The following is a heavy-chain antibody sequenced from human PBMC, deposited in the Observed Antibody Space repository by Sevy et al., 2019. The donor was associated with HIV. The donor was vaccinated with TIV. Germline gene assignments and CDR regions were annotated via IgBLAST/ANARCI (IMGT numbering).Heavy chain of an antibody. J-gene: IGHJ4*02. CDR1: GGSISSSSYY. CDR2: IYYTGST. V-gene: IGHV4-39*01. D-gene: IGHD2-15*01. CDR3: ARLRKYCSGATCYPNYFDY. Sequence: SETLSLTCTVSGGSISSSSYYWGWIRQPPGKGLEWIGTIYYTGSTSYSPSLKSRVTISVDRSKSQFSLSLSSVTAADTAVYYGARLRKYCSGATCYPNYFDYWGQGTLVTVSS.